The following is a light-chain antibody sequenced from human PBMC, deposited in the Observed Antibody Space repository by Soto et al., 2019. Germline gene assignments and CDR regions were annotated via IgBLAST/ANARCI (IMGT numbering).Light chain of an antibody. CDR3: SSYTSSSPRV. Sequence: QSFLTQPASESGSPGQSITISCTGTSSDVGGYKYVSWYQQYPGKAPKLMMYDVSNRPSGVSNRFSGSKSGNTASLTISGLQAEDEADYYCSSYTSSSPRVFGTGTKVTVL. J-gene: IGLJ1*01. CDR1: SSDVGGYKY. V-gene: IGLV2-14*01. CDR2: DVS.